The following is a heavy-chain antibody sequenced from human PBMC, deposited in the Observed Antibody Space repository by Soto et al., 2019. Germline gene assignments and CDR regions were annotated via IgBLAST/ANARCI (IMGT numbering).Heavy chain of an antibody. Sequence: QVQLVQSGAEVKKPGASVKVSCKASGYTFTSYAMHWVRQAPGQRLEWMGWINAGNGNTKYSQKFQGRVTITRDTSASTAYMELSRLRSEDTAVYYCAGSYGSGSYYNGRDAFDIWGQGTMVTVSS. CDR3: AGSYGSGSYYNGRDAFDI. J-gene: IGHJ3*02. CDR2: INAGNGNT. CDR1: GYTFTSYA. D-gene: IGHD3-10*01. V-gene: IGHV1-3*01.